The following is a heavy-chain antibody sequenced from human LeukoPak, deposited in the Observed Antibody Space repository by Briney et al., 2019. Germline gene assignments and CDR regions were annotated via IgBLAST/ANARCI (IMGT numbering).Heavy chain of an antibody. V-gene: IGHV3-64*02. D-gene: IGHD6-13*01. CDR1: GFTFNTYV. CDR3: ARQVPAAGTADYFDY. J-gene: IGHJ4*02. CDR2: ISNNGDST. Sequence: GGSLRLSCAASGFTFNTYVMHWVRQAPGKGLEYVSTISNNGDSTYYGDSVKGRFTVSRDNSKNTLYLQMGSLRVEDTAVYYCARQVPAAGTADYFDYWGQGTLVTVSS.